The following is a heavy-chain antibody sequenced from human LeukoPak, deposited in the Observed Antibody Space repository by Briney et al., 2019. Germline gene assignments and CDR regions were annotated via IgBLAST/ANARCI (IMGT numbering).Heavy chain of an antibody. V-gene: IGHV4-59*01. CDR2: IYYSGST. D-gene: IGHD3-16*02. CDR3: AGSIMITFGGVIVSP. J-gene: IGHJ5*02. Sequence: PSETLSLTCTVSGGFISSYYWSWIRQPPGKGLEWIGYIYYSGSTNYNPSLKSRVTISVDTSKNQFSLKLSSVTAADTAVYYCAGSIMITFGGVIVSPWGQGTLVTVSS. CDR1: GGFISSYY.